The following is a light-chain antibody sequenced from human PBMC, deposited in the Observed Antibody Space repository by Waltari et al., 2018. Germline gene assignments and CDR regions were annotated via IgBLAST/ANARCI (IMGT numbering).Light chain of an antibody. CDR2: GAF. CDR1: QDFSNN. J-gene: IGKJ4*01. CDR3: QQYNNWPLT. V-gene: IGKV3-15*01. Sequence: EIVMTQSPATLSVSTGERVTLSCRASQDFSNNLAWYQQKPGQAPSLLMYGAFTRATGLPARFSGRVSVTEFTLTINSMQSEDIAVYYCQQYNNWPLTFGGGTKVEIK.